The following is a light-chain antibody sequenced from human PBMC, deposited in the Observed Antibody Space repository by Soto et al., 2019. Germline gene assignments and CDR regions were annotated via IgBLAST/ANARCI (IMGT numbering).Light chain of an antibody. CDR3: QQYGSSPQT. CDR2: GAS. Sequence: VFTYSPCTLSLSPGERATLSCRASQSVSSSYLAWYQQKPGQAPRLLLYGASSRSTGIPDRFSGSGSGTDFTLTISRLETEDFAVYYCQQYGSSPQTFGQGTRVDI. J-gene: IGKJ1*01. V-gene: IGKV3-20*01. CDR1: QSVSSSY.